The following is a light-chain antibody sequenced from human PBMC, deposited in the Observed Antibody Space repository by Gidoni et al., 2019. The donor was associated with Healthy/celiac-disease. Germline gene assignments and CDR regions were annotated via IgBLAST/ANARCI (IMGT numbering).Light chain of an antibody. Sequence: QSALTQPPSASGSPGQSVTISCTGTSSDVGGYNYVSWYQPHPGKAPKLMIYEVTKRPSGVPDRFSGSKSGNTASLTVSGPQAEDEADYYCSSYAGSSNLVFGGGTKLTVL. J-gene: IGLJ2*01. CDR1: SSDVGGYNY. CDR2: EVT. V-gene: IGLV2-8*01. CDR3: SSYAGSSNLV.